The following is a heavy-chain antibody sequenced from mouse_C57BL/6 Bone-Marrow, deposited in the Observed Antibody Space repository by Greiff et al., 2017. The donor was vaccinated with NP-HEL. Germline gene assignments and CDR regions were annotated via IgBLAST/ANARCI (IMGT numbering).Heavy chain of an antibody. CDR2: IDPSDSYT. V-gene: IGHV1-69*01. CDR1: GYTFTSYW. J-gene: IGHJ3*01. CDR3: ARSGDGYYPFAY. D-gene: IGHD2-3*01. Sequence: QVQLKQSGAELVMPGASVKLSCKASGYTFTSYWMHWVKQRPGQGLEWIGEIDPSDSYTNYNQKFKGKSTLTVDKSSSTAYMQLSSLTSEDSAVYYCARSGDGYYPFAYWGQGTLVTVSA.